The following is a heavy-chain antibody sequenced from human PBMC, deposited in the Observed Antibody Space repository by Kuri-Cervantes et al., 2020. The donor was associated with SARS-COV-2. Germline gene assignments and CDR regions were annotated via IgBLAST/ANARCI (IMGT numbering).Heavy chain of an antibody. J-gene: IGHJ5*02. V-gene: IGHV1-69*06. CDR2: IIPIFGTA. CDR1: GGTFSSYA. D-gene: IGHD3-3*01. Sequence: SVKVSCKASGGTFSSYAISWVRQAPGQGLEWMGGIIPIFGTANYAQKFQGRVTITADKSTSTAYMELSSLRSEDTAVYYCARGGTIFGVVNYRWFDPWGQGTLVTVSS. CDR3: ARGGTIFGVVNYRWFDP.